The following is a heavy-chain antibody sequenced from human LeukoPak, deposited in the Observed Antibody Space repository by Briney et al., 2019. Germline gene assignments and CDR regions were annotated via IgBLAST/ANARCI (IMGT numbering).Heavy chain of an antibody. CDR2: IYHSGST. Sequence: SGTLSLTCAVSGGSISSTNLWSWVRQPPGKGLEWIGEIYHSGSTNYNPSLKSRVTISVDKSKNQFSLKLSSVTAADTAVYYCARGHWAGDGYYFDYWGQGTLVTVSS. CDR1: GGSISSTNL. V-gene: IGHV4-4*02. J-gene: IGHJ4*02. D-gene: IGHD5-24*01. CDR3: ARGHWAGDGYYFDY.